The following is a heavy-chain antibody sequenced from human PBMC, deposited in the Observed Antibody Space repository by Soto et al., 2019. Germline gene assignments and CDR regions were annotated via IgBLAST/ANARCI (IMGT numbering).Heavy chain of an antibody. Sequence: ASVKVSCKASGFTFTSSAVQWVRQARGQRLEWIGWIVVGSGNTNYAQKFQERVTITRDMSTSTAYMELSSLRSEDTAVYYCAAASTGYCSGGSCYSRTDYYYGMDVWGQGTTVTVSS. D-gene: IGHD2-15*01. CDR3: AAASTGYCSGGSCYSRTDYYYGMDV. CDR2: IVVGSGNT. CDR1: GFTFTSSA. J-gene: IGHJ6*02. V-gene: IGHV1-58*01.